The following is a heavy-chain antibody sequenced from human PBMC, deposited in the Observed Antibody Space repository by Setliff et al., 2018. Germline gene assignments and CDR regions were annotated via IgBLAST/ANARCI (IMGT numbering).Heavy chain of an antibody. CDR3: ALSDHYPFYYDY. D-gene: IGHD3-3*01. CDR1: GDYISSQY. CDR2: ISNRGST. Sequence: PSETLSLTCTVSGDYISSQYWSWIRQPPGKGLEWIGYISNRGSTDYNPSLKSRVTISXXXXXSXXXXXXXSVTTADTAVYYCALSDHYPFYYDYWGLGTLVTVSS. J-gene: IGHJ4*02. V-gene: IGHV4-59*11.